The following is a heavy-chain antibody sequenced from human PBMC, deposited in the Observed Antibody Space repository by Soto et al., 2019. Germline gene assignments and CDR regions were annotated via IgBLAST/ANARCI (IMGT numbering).Heavy chain of an antibody. V-gene: IGHV1-18*01. Sequence: QVHLVQSGAEVKKPGASVKVSCKGSGYAFTTYGITWVRQAPGQGLEWMGWISAHNGNTNYAQKLQGRVIVTRDTSTSTAYMELRSLCSDDTAVYYCARGRYGDYWGEGAVVTVSS. J-gene: IGHJ4*02. CDR1: GYAFTTYG. CDR2: ISAHNGNT. CDR3: ARGRYGDY. D-gene: IGHD1-1*01.